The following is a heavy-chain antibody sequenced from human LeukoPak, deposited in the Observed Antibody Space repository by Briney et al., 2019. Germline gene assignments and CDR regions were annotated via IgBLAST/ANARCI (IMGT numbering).Heavy chain of an antibody. J-gene: IGHJ2*01. V-gene: IGHV4-4*07. D-gene: IGHD6-13*01. Sequence: SETLSLTCTVSGGSISSYYWSWIRQPAGKGLEWIGRIYTSGSTNYNPSLKSRVTMSVDTSKNQFSLKLSSVTAADTAVYYCARVYYSSSYDYWCFDLWGRGTLVTVSS. CDR2: IYTSGST. CDR3: ARVYYSSSYDYWCFDL. CDR1: GGSISSYY.